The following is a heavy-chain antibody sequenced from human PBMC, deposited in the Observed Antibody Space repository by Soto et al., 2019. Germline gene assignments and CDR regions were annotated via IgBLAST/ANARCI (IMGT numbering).Heavy chain of an antibody. D-gene: IGHD3-10*01. V-gene: IGHV3-23*01. CDR1: GFTFSSYA. CDR3: AKGNYYGSGRSPYNWFDP. J-gene: IGHJ5*02. CDR2: ISGSGGST. Sequence: PGGSLRLSCAASGFTFSSYAMSWVRQAPGKGLEWVSAISGSGGSTYYADSVKGRFTISRDNSKNTLYLQMNSLRAEDTAVYYCAKGNYYGSGRSPYNWFDPRGQGTLVTVSS.